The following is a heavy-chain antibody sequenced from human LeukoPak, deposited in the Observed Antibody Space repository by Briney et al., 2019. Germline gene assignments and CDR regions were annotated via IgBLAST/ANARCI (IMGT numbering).Heavy chain of an antibody. CDR2: ISSSGSTI. Sequence: PGGYLRLSCAASGFTFSDYYMSWIRQAPGKGLEWVSYISSSGSTIYYADSVKGRFTISRDNAKNSLYLQMNSLRAEDTAVYYCARDRDYYDSSGYQPPDYWGQGTLVTVSS. V-gene: IGHV3-11*01. D-gene: IGHD3-22*01. J-gene: IGHJ4*02. CDR3: ARDRDYYDSSGYQPPDY. CDR1: GFTFSDYY.